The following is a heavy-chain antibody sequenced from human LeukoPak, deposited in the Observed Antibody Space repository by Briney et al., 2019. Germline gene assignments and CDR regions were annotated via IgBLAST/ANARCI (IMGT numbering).Heavy chain of an antibody. Sequence: GGSLRLSCAASGFTVSSSLMSWVRQAPGKGLEWVSVLYSGGNTFYEDSVKGRFTISRDNSKNTLYLQMNSLRAEDTAVYYCATQNWGSRAFDYWGQGTLVTVSS. D-gene: IGHD7-27*01. CDR3: ATQNWGSRAFDY. V-gene: IGHV3-66*01. CDR2: LYSGGNT. CDR1: GFTVSSSL. J-gene: IGHJ4*02.